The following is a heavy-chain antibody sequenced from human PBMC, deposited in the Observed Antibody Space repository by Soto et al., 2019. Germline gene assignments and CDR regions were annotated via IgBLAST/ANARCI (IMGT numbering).Heavy chain of an antibody. J-gene: IGHJ4*02. D-gene: IGHD5-12*01. CDR3: ARDRGYSGYGDY. CDR2: ISAYNGNT. V-gene: IGHV1-18*01. CDR1: GYSFTSYG. Sequence: QVQLVQSGGEVKKPGASVKVSCKASGYSFTSYGISWVRQAPGQGLEGMGWISAYNGNTNYAQKFQGRVTMTTDTSTSTAYRELSSLRSDDTAVYYCARDRGYSGYGDYWGQGTLVTVSS.